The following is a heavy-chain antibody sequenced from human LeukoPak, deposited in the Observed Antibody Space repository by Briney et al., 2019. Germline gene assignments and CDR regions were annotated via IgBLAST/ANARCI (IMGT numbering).Heavy chain of an antibody. CDR3: AKDSFIGSWYGGFDY. D-gene: IGHD6-13*01. J-gene: IGHJ4*02. V-gene: IGHV3-30*02. CDR1: GFTFSSYG. CDR2: IRYDGSNK. Sequence: PGGSLRLSCAASGFTFSSYGMHWVRQAPGKGLEWVAFIRYDGSNKYYADSVKGRFTISRDNSKNTLYLQMNSLRAEDTAVYYYAKDSFIGSWYGGFDYWGQGTLVTVSS.